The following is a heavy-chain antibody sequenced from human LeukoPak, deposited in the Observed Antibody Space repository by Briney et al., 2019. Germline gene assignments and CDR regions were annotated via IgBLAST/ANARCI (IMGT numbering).Heavy chain of an antibody. Sequence: GGSLRLSCAASGFTFSNAWMSWVRQAPGKGLEWVGRIKSKTDGGTTDYAAPVKGRFTISRDDSKNTLYLQMNSLKTEDTAVYYCTTDESSGWAFDYWGQGTLVTVSP. CDR1: GFTFSNAW. J-gene: IGHJ4*02. CDR3: TTDESSGWAFDY. V-gene: IGHV3-15*01. CDR2: IKSKTDGGTT. D-gene: IGHD6-19*01.